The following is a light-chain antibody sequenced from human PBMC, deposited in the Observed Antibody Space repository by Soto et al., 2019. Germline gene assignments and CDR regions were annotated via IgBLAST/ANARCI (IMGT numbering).Light chain of an antibody. CDR3: QSYDSSLIYVV. CDR2: GNS. CDR1: SSNIGAGYD. Sequence: QSVLTQPPSVSGAPGQRVTISCTGSSSNIGAGYDVHWYQQLPGTAPKLLIYGNSNRPSGVPDRFSGSKSGTSASLAITGLQAEDEADYYSQSYDSSLIYVVFGGGTKLTVL. V-gene: IGLV1-40*01. J-gene: IGLJ2*01.